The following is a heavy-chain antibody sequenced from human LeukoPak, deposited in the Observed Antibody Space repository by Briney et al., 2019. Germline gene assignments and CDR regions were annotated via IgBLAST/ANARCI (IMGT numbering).Heavy chain of an antibody. V-gene: IGHV5-51*01. Sequence: GESLKISCKGSGYNFTKYWIGWVRQKPGKGRGWMGIIDPDDSDTKYSPSFQGQVTISVDKSISTAYLQWSSLKASDTALYFCASHGGIIIGSPDVWGQGTAVTVTS. CDR1: GYNFTKYW. CDR2: IDPDDSDT. J-gene: IGHJ6*02. CDR3: ASHGGIIIGSPDV. D-gene: IGHD2/OR15-2a*01.